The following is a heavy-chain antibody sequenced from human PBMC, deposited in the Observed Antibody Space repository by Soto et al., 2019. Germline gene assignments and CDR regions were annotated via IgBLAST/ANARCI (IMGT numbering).Heavy chain of an antibody. Sequence: QVQLVQSGAEVKKPGASVKVSCKASGYTFTSYYMHWVRQAPGQGLEWMGIINPSGGSTRYAQKFQGSVTMTRDTSRSTVHMELSSLRSEDTAVYYCAREGQPIPFDYWGQGTLVTVSS. CDR2: INPSGGST. J-gene: IGHJ4*02. CDR1: GYTFTSYY. CDR3: AREGQPIPFDY. V-gene: IGHV1-46*01.